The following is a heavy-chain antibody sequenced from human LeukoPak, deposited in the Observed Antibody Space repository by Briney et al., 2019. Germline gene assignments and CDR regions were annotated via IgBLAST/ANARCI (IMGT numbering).Heavy chain of an antibody. D-gene: IGHD2-2*01. CDR1: GFTFSSYW. Sequence: GGSLRLSCAASGFTFSSYWMSWVRQAPGKGLEWVANIKQDGSEKYYVDSVKGRFTISRDSAKNSLYLQMNSLRAEDTAVYYCARLKLLWSNYFDYWGQGTLVTVSS. V-gene: IGHV3-7*01. J-gene: IGHJ4*02. CDR2: IKQDGSEK. CDR3: ARLKLLWSNYFDY.